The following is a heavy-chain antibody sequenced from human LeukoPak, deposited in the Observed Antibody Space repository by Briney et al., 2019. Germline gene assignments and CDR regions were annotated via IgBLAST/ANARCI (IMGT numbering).Heavy chain of an antibody. CDR3: ARDLKTATDYFDY. D-gene: IGHD2-15*01. V-gene: IGHV3-30*04. Sequence: GRSLRLSCAASGFTFSTYSMHWVRQAPGKGLEWVAIISYDGSKKYYADSVKGRFTISRDNSKNTLFLQMNSLRPEDTAVYYCARDLKTATDYFDYWGQGTLVTVSS. CDR2: ISYDGSKK. J-gene: IGHJ4*02. CDR1: GFTFSTYS.